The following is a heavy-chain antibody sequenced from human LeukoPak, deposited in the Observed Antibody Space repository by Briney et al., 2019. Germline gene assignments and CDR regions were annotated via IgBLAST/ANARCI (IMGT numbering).Heavy chain of an antibody. CDR1: GFTFSSYS. D-gene: IGHD3-10*01. J-gene: IGHJ4*02. CDR3: ARDINYYGSGSHYSPLPFDY. CDR2: ISSSSSYI. V-gene: IGHV3-21*01. Sequence: GVSLRLSCAASGFTFSSYSMNWVRQAPGKGLEWVSSISSSSSYIYYADSVKGRFTISRDSAKNSLYLQMNSLRAEDTAVYYCARDINYYGSGSHYSPLPFDYWGQGTLVTVSS.